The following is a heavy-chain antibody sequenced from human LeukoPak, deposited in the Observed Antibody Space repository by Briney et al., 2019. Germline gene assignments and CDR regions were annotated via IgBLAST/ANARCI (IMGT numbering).Heavy chain of an antibody. CDR2: ITYSGSV. D-gene: IGHD6-19*01. Sequence: SETLSLTCTVSGGSISGYYWSWIRQPPGQGLEWFGFITYSGSVNYNPALKSRLSISLDTSKNQFSLNLYSLTAADTAVYYCARHGSDWSFDYWGQGTLITVSS. CDR3: ARHGSDWSFDY. J-gene: IGHJ4*02. CDR1: GGSISGYY. V-gene: IGHV4-59*08.